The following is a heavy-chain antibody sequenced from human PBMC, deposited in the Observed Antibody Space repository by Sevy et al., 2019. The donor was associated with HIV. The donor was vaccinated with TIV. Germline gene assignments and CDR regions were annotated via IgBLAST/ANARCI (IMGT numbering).Heavy chain of an antibody. V-gene: IGHV3-33*01. CDR3: ARDKVSGYSYGFDY. D-gene: IGHD5-18*01. Sequence: GGSLRLSCAASGLTFRSYDMFWVRQAPGKGLEWVAVIWYDGSNKQYADSVKGRFTISRDNAKNTLYLQMNSLRADDTAVYYCARDKVSGYSYGFDYWGQGTLVTVSS. J-gene: IGHJ4*02. CDR2: IWYDGSNK. CDR1: GLTFRSYD.